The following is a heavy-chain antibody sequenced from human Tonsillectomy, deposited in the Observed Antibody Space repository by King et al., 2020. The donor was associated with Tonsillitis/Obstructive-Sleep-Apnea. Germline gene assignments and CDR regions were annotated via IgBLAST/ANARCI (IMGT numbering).Heavy chain of an antibody. Sequence: VQLVESGAEVKKPGASVKVSCKASGYTFTGYYLHWVRQAPGQGLEWMGRINPHSGGPNYAQKFQGRVTMTRDTSISTAYMELSRLTSDDTAVYYCARAGHLYGDFDYWGQGTLVAVSS. CDR2: INPHSGGP. CDR1: GYTFTGYY. D-gene: IGHD4-17*01. J-gene: IGHJ4*02. CDR3: ARAGHLYGDFDY. V-gene: IGHV1-2*06.